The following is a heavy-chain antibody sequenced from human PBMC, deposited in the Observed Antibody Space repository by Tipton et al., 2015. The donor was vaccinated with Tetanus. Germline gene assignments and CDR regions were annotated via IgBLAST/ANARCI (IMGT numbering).Heavy chain of an antibody. D-gene: IGHD3-9*01. CDR1: GFTFSSYG. CDR2: IWHDGKNK. J-gene: IGHJ4*02. Sequence: RSLRLSCAASGFTFSSYGMHWVRQAPGKGLEWVALIWHDGKNKYYADSVKGRFTISRDNSKSTLYLQMNSLRAEDTAVFYCARGSILTGLFHLDYWGQGTLVTVSS. V-gene: IGHV3-33*01. CDR3: ARGSILTGLFHLDY.